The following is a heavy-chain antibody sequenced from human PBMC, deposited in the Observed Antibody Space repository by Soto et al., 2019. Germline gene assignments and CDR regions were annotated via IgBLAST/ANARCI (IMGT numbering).Heavy chain of an antibody. CDR3: ARHGIEAAGPVDY. D-gene: IGHD6-13*01. Sequence: SGTLSLPFTVSGGSIRSSSFYWGWIRQPPGKGLEWIGYIYYSGSTNYNPSLKSRVTISVDTSKNQFSLKLSSVTAADTAVYYCARHGIEAAGPVDYWGKGTLVTVSS. CDR2: IYYSGST. V-gene: IGHV4-61*05. J-gene: IGHJ4*02. CDR1: GGSIRSSSFY.